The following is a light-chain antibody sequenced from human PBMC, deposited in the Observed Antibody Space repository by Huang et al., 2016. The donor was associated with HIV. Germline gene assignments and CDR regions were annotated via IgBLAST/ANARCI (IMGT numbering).Light chain of an antibody. J-gene: IGKJ1*01. CDR2: KAS. Sequence: DIQMTQSPSTLSASVGDRVTITCRASQSIRSWLAWYQQIPGKAPKLLIYKASSLESGVPPRFSGSGSGTEFTLTISSLQPDDFATYDCQQYNNYSATFGQGTKVEIK. V-gene: IGKV1-5*03. CDR3: QQYNNYSAT. CDR1: QSIRSW.